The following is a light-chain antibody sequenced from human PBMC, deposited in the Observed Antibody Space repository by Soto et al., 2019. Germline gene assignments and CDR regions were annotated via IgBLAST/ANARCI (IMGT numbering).Light chain of an antibody. CDR3: QHYNSYSEA. CDR1: QTISSW. J-gene: IGKJ1*01. V-gene: IGKV1-5*03. Sequence: DIQMTQSRSTLSGSVGDRVTITCRASQTISSWLAWYQQKPGKAPKLLIYKASTLKSGVPSRFSGSGSGTEFTLTICSLQPDDFATYYCQHYNSYSEAFGQGTKVDIK. CDR2: KAS.